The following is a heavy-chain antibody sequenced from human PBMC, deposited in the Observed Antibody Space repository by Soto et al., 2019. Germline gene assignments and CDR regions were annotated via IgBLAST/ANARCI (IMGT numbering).Heavy chain of an antibody. J-gene: IGHJ5*02. V-gene: IGHV1-24*01. CDR2: FDPEDGEA. Sequence: ASVKVSCKVSGYTLTELSMHWVRQAPGKGLEWMGGFDPEDGEAIYAQKFQGRVTMTEDTSTDTAYMELSSLRSEDTAVYYCATVVPGDFWSGYYTVPKFDDWGQGTLVTVSS. CDR3: ATVVPGDFWSGYYTVPKFDD. CDR1: GYTLTELS. D-gene: IGHD3-3*01.